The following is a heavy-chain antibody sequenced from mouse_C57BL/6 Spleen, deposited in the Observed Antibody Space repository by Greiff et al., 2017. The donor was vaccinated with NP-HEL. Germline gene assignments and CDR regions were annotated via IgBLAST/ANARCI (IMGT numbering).Heavy chain of an antibody. D-gene: IGHD1-1*01. CDR1: GYTFTDYY. V-gene: IGHV1-19*01. Sequence: EVQLQQSGPVLVKPGASVKMSCKASGYTFTDYYMNWVKQSHGKSLEWIGVINPYNGGTSYNQKFKGKATLTVDKSSSTAYMELNSLTSEDSAVYYCARWYYGSSYDYWGQGTTLTVSS. CDR2: INPYNGGT. J-gene: IGHJ2*01. CDR3: ARWYYGSSYDY.